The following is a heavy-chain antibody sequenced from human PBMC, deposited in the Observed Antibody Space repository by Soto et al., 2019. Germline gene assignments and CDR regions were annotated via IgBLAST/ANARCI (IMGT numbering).Heavy chain of an antibody. CDR3: ATMSVHASRNAELDY. V-gene: IGHV4-39*01. CDR1: GASISSSDYY. Sequence: SETLSLTCTVSGASISSSDYYWGWVRQTPGQGLDWIGNIYYSGTTYYNPSLKSRVTISVDTSKNQFSLKLNSVTAADTAVYYSATMSVHASRNAELDYWGQGTLVTVSS. CDR2: IYYSGTT. J-gene: IGHJ4*02. D-gene: IGHD1-1*01.